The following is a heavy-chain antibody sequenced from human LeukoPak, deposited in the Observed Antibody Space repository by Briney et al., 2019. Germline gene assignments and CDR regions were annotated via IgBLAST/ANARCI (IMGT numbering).Heavy chain of an antibody. CDR2: INPTGTST. CDR3: ARDNSVGDIAWWFDP. Sequence: ASVKVSCKASGYTFTSYDINWVRQAPGQGLEWMGLINPTGTSTLYAQKFQDRVTMTRDMSTSTGYMELNSLRSEDTAIYYCARDNSVGDIAWWFDPWGQGTLVIVSS. J-gene: IGHJ5*02. CDR1: GYTFTSYD. D-gene: IGHD3-10*01. V-gene: IGHV1-46*01.